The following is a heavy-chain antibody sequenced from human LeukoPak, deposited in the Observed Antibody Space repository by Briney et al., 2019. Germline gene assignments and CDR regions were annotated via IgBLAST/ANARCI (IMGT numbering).Heavy chain of an antibody. V-gene: IGHV3-48*01. CDR3: ARAPYDSSGYYLPDAFDI. Sequence: QPGGSLRLSCAASGFTFSSYSMNWVRQAPGKGLEWVSYISSSSSSTIYYADSVKGRFTISRDNAKNSLYLQMNSLRAEDTAVYYCARAPYDSSGYYLPDAFDIWGQGTMVTVSS. D-gene: IGHD3-22*01. CDR2: ISSSSSSTI. J-gene: IGHJ3*02. CDR1: GFTFSSYS.